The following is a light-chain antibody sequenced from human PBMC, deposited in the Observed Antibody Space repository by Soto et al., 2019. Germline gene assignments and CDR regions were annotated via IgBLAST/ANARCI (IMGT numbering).Light chain of an antibody. CDR3: QSFDSSLSAYV. V-gene: IGLV1-40*01. CDR2: GNN. J-gene: IGLJ1*01. CDR1: SSNIGTGSD. Sequence: QSVLTQSPSVSGAPGQRVTISCTGSSSNIGTGSDVRWYQHLPGAAPRLLLYGNNYRPSGVPDRFSGSKSGTSASLAITGLQAEDEADYYCQSFDSSLSAYVFGPGTKLTVL.